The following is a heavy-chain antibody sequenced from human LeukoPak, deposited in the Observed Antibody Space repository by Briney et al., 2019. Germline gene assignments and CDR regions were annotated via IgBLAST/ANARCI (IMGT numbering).Heavy chain of an antibody. CDR2: ITWNGGSI. CDR3: TSGGVYDSSGPFRH. V-gene: IGHV3-9*01. Sequence: GGSLRLSCVASGFNFEIYAMHWVRQAPGKGLEWVSGITWNGGSIDYADSVKGRFSISRDNAKNSLYLQMISLRAEDTAFYYCTSGGVYDSSGPFRHWGQGTLVTVSS. CDR1: GFNFEIYA. J-gene: IGHJ1*01. D-gene: IGHD3-22*01.